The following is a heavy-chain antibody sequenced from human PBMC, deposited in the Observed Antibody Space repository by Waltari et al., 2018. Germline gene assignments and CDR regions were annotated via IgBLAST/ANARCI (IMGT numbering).Heavy chain of an antibody. CDR1: GFNFRDYK. CDR3: VKEAAFCGYTNCFFEY. Sequence: EVQLVESGGVGVQPGGSLRLSCAASGFNFRDYKMHGVRQAPGKGLEWVSLISWDGGSTYYADSVKGRFAISRDNTKKSLYLQMNSLRSEDTAFYYCVKEAAFCGYTNCFFEYWGQGTPVTVSA. J-gene: IGHJ4*02. V-gene: IGHV3-43*01. D-gene: IGHD2-21*01. CDR2: ISWDGGST.